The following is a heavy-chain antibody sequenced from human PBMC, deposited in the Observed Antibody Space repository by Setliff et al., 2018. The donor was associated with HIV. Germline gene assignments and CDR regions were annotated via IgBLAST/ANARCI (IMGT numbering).Heavy chain of an antibody. V-gene: IGHV4-38-2*02. Sequence: SSETLSLTCTVSTYPIGSGYYWGWIRQSPGKGLEWVASISHSGIVANKPSIKSRVIVSLDESKNLFSLKLKSVTATDTAVYYCARIETGSYVLDSGGQGTLVTVSS. CDR1: TYPIGSGYY. D-gene: IGHD3-9*01. J-gene: IGHJ4*02. CDR2: ISHSGIV. CDR3: ARIETGSYVLDS.